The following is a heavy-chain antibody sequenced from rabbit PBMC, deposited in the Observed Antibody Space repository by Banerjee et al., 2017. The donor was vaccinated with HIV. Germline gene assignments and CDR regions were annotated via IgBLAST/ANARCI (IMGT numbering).Heavy chain of an antibody. Sequence: QEQLVESGGGLVQPEGSLTLTCKASGFDFSSNAMCWVRQAPGKGPEWIACIYNGDGSTYYASWVNGRFTISKTSSTTVTLQMTSLTAADTATYFCARETAAYAGGTYTTGGNLWGPGTLVTVS. V-gene: IGHV1S47*01. CDR2: IYNGDGST. D-gene: IGHD8-1*01. CDR3: ARETAAYAGGTYTTGGNL. CDR1: GFDFSSNA. J-gene: IGHJ4*01.